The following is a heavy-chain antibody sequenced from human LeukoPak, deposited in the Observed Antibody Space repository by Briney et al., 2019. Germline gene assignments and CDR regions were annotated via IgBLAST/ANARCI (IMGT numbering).Heavy chain of an antibody. CDR3: ARDLRGSGSGFDP. D-gene: IGHD3-10*01. V-gene: IGHV4-39*07. CDR1: GGSISSSSYY. J-gene: IGHJ5*02. CDR2: IYYSGST. Sequence: SETLSLTCTVSGGSISSSSYYWGWIRQPPGKGLEWIGSIYYSGSTYYNPSLKSRVTISVDTSKNQFSLKLSSVTAADTAVYYCARDLRGSGSGFDPWGQGTLVTVSS.